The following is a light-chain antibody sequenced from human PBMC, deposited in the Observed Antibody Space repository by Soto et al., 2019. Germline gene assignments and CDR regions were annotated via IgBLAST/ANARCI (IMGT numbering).Light chain of an antibody. CDR2: DVT. CDR1: SSDVGGYNY. CDR3: NLYISSSTRV. J-gene: IGLJ1*01. Sequence: QSALTQPASVSGSPGQSITISCTGTSSDVGGYNYVSWYQQHPGKAPKLMIYDVTNRPSGVSNRFSGSKSGNTASLAISGFQAEDEANYYRNLYISSSTRVFGTGTKVTL. V-gene: IGLV2-14*01.